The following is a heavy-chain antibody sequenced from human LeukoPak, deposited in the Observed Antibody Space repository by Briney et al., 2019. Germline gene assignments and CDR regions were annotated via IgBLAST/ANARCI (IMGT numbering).Heavy chain of an antibody. CDR3: ARARAVAAKGNAFDI. V-gene: IGHV1-8*03. CDR2: MNPNSGNT. D-gene: IGHD6-19*01. J-gene: IGHJ3*02. CDR1: GYTFTSYD. Sequence: GASVKVSCKASGYTFTSYDINWVRQATGQGLEWMGWMNPNSGNTGYAQKFQGRVTITRNTSISTAYMELSSLRSEDTAVYYCARARAVAAKGNAFDIWAQGTMVTVSP.